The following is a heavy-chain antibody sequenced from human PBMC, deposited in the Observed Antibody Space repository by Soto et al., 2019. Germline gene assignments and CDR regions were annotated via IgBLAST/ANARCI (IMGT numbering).Heavy chain of an antibody. J-gene: IGHJ6*02. CDR1: GGSISSSSYY. V-gene: IGHV4-39*01. Sequence: QLQLQESGPGLVKPSETLSLTCTVSGGSISSSSYYWGWIRQPPGKGLEWIGSIYYSGSTHYNPSLKSRVTISVDTSKNQFSLKLSSVTAADTAVYYCARPAYYDSSGYYYVDYYYGMDVWGQGTTVTVSS. CDR2: IYYSGST. D-gene: IGHD3-22*01. CDR3: ARPAYYDSSGYYYVDYYYGMDV.